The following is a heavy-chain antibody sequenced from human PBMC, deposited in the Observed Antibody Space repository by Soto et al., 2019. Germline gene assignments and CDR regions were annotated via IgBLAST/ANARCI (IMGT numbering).Heavy chain of an antibody. V-gene: IGHV1-46*01. Sequence: ASVKVSCKASGYTFTSYYMHWVRQAPGQGLEWMGIINPSGGSTSYAQKFQGRVTMTTDTSTSTAYMELSSLRSDDTAVYYCARDQANCSSTSCYVDYWGQGTLVTVSS. CDR2: INPSGGST. CDR1: GYTFTSYY. D-gene: IGHD2-2*01. CDR3: ARDQANCSSTSCYVDY. J-gene: IGHJ4*02.